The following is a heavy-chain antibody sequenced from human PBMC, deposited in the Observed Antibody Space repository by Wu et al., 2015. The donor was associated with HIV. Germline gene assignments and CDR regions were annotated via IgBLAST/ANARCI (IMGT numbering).Heavy chain of an antibody. CDR2: IIPILGTA. V-gene: IGHV1-69*11. D-gene: IGHD6-19*01. J-gene: IGHJ6*02. Sequence: QVQLVQSGAEVKKPGSSVKVSCKASGGTFSSHAISWVRQAPGQGLEWMGRIIPILGTANYAQKFQGRVTITADESTSTAYMELSSLRSEDTAVYYCARDGAVAGTFRGFYYYGMDVWGQGTTVTVSS. CDR3: ARDGAVAGTFRGFYYYGMDV. CDR1: GGTFSSHA.